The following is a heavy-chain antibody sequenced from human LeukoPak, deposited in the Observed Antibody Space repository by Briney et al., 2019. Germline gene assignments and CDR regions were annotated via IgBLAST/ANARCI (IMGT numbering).Heavy chain of an antibody. V-gene: IGHV4-59*08. CDR1: GGSISSYY. D-gene: IGHD6-19*01. CDR2: IYYSGST. J-gene: IGHJ4*02. Sequence: SETLSLTCTVSGGSISSYYRSWIRQPPGKGLEWIGYIYYSGSTNYNPSLKSRVTISVDTSKNQFSLKLSSVTAADTAVYYCARVRSSGWYWEDYWGQGTLVTVSS. CDR3: ARVRSSGWYWEDY.